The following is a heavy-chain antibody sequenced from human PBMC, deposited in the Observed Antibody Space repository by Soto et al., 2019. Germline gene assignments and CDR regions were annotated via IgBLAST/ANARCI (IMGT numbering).Heavy chain of an antibody. CDR1: GYTFTGYY. V-gene: IGHV1-2*04. D-gene: IGHD4-17*01. J-gene: IGHJ4*02. CDR2: INPNSGST. CDR3: ANLDYDDYVSDY. Sequence: GASVKVSWKASGYTFTGYYMHWVRQAPGQRLEWMGWINPNSGSTNYAQKFQGWVTMTRDTSVSTAYMELSRLRSEDTAVYYCANLDYDDYVSDYWGQGTLVTVSS.